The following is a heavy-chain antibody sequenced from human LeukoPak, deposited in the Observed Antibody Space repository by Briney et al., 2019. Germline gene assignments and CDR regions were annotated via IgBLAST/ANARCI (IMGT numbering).Heavy chain of an antibody. D-gene: IGHD6-19*01. Sequence: GGSLRLSCAASGFTFSAYWMHWVRQAPGKGLVWVSRLNTDGSDTRYADSVQGRFTISRDNAKNTLYLQMNSLRAEDTAVYYCARSEAVAWSFDLWGRGALVTVSS. V-gene: IGHV3-74*01. J-gene: IGHJ2*01. CDR3: ARSEAVAWSFDL. CDR1: GFTFSAYW. CDR2: LNTDGSDT.